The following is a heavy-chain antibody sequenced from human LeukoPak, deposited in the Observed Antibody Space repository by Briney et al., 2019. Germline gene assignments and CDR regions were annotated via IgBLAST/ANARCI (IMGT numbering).Heavy chain of an antibody. CDR3: VKEGEAGNAPYSWFDP. D-gene: IGHD3-16*01. CDR1: GFTVSDNY. Sequence: GGSLRLSCAASGFTVSDNYMSWVRQAPGKGLEWVSIIYSDGSTYFADSVKGRFTISRDNSKNTVSLQMNSLRAEDTAVYYCVKEGEAGNAPYSWFDPWGQGTLVTVSS. V-gene: IGHV3-53*01. CDR2: IYSDGST. J-gene: IGHJ5*02.